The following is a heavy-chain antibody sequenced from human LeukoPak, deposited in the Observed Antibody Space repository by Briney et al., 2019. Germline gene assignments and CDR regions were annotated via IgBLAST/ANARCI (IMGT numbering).Heavy chain of an antibody. CDR1: GFTFSSYA. Sequence: GGSLRLSCAASGFTFSSYAMHWVRQAPGKGLEWVAVISYDGSNKYYADSVKGRFTISRDNAKNSLYLQMNSLRAEDTAVYYCARDLDYGDYYGMDVWGQGTTVTVSS. D-gene: IGHD4-17*01. CDR3: ARDLDYGDYYGMDV. J-gene: IGHJ6*02. CDR2: ISYDGSNK. V-gene: IGHV3-30-3*01.